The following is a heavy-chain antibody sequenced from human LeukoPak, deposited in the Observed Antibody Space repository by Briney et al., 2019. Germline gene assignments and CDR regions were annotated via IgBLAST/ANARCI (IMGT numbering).Heavy chain of an antibody. Sequence: PSETLSLTCTVSGGSISSSSYYWGWIRQPPGKGLEWIGSIYYSGSTYYNPSLKSRVTISVDTSKNQFSLKLSSVTAADTAVYYCARGVRGYRGYMDVWGKGTTVTVSS. CDR2: IYYSGST. V-gene: IGHV4-39*07. D-gene: IGHD5-18*01. J-gene: IGHJ6*03. CDR1: GGSISSSSYY. CDR3: ARGVRGYRGYMDV.